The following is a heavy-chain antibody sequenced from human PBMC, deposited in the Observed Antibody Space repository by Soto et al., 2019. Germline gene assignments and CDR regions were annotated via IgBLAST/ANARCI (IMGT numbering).Heavy chain of an antibody. V-gene: IGHV4-34*01. D-gene: IGHD4-17*01. J-gene: IGHJ4*02. CDR1: GWSFSGYY. Sequence: SETLPLTCAVYGWSFSGYYWSWIRQPPGKGLEWIGEINHSGSTNYNPSLKSRVTISVDTSKNQFSLKLSSVTAADTAVYYCARGRYVSTVTVFDDWCQGNLVTVYS. CDR2: INHSGST. CDR3: ARGRYVSTVTVFDD.